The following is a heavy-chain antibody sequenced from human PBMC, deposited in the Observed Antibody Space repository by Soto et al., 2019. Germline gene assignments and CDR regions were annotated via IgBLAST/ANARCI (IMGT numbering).Heavy chain of an antibody. CDR3: ARWGEVGDYGDYAEYYYYYMDV. V-gene: IGHV4-34*01. J-gene: IGHJ6*03. CDR1: GGSFSGYY. D-gene: IGHD4-17*01. CDR2: INHSGST. Sequence: SETLSLTCAVYGGSFSGYYWSWIRQPPGKGLEWIGEINHSGSTNYNPSLKSRVTISVDTSKNQFSLKLSSVTAADTAVYYCARWGEVGDYGDYAEYYYYYMDVWGKGTTVTVSS.